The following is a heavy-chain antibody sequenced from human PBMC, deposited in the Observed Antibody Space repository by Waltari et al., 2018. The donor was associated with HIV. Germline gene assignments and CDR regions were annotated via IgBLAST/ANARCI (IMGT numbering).Heavy chain of an antibody. J-gene: IGHJ4*02. V-gene: IGHV4-39*01. D-gene: IGHD1-1*01. CDR3: ARQTTTGIIPGPSHY. CDR1: GYSISSSSYY. Sequence: QLQLQESGPGLVKPSETLSLTCTVSGYSISSSSYYWGWIRQPPGKGLEWLGSIDYSVNTYYNPSLRSRVTISIDTSKNQFSLKLRSVTAADTAVYYCARQTTTGIIPGPSHYWGLGTLVTVSS. CDR2: IDYSVNT.